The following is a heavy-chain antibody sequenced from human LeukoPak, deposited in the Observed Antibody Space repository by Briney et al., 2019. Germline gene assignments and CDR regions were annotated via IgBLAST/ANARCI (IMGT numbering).Heavy chain of an antibody. V-gene: IGHV3-53*01. CDR1: GFTFSNAW. Sequence: GGSLRLSCAASGFTFSNAWMTWVRQAPGKGLEWVSSIGSDNKPHYSESVKGRFAISRDNSKSMLFLQLNSLRAEDTALYYCARDLHYYVAMDVCGQGTTVTVSS. J-gene: IGHJ6*02. CDR2: IGSDNKP. D-gene: IGHD3-10*02. CDR3: ARDLHYYVAMDV.